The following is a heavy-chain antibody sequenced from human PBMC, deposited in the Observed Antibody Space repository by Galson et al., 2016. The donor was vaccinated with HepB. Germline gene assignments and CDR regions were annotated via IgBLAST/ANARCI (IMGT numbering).Heavy chain of an antibody. J-gene: IGHJ4*02. CDR1: GYTFTGYY. V-gene: IGHV1-2*02. CDR2: IKPNSGDT. Sequence: SVKVSCKASGYTFTGYYMHWVRQAPGQGLEWMGWIKPNSGDTNYAQKFQGRVTMTRDMSISTAYMELSRLRSDDTAVYYCARGHYYDDRGDYHLLDYWGQGTLVTVSS. D-gene: IGHD3-22*01. CDR3: ARGHYYDDRGDYHLLDY.